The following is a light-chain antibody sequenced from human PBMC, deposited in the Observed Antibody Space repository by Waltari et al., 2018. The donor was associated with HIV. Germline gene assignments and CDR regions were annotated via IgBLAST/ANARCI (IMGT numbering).Light chain of an antibody. CDR2: EVT. V-gene: IGLV2-23*02. Sequence: SALTQPASVSGSPGQSITISCTGTSSYVGNYNLVSWYQHHPGKAPKLIIYEVTKPPSGISNRFSGSKSGNTASLTISGLQAEDEADYYCCSYAGSPYVLGSGTKVTVL. CDR3: CSYAGSPYV. J-gene: IGLJ1*01. CDR1: SSYVGNYNL.